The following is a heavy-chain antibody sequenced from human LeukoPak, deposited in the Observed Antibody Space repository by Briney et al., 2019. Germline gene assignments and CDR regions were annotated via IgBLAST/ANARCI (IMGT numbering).Heavy chain of an antibody. Sequence: SETLFLTCSVSGDSISRSEIYWGWIRQPPWKGLEWIWSIYYSGSTYNNPSLKSRVSISVETSKNQFSLYLSAVSAAGTAAYFCAGITDGGPISYCNYWGQGTLVTVSS. CDR1: GDSISRSEIY. D-gene: IGHD3-16*01. J-gene: IGHJ4*02. V-gene: IGHV4-39*01. CDR2: IYYSGST. CDR3: AGITDGGPISYCNY.